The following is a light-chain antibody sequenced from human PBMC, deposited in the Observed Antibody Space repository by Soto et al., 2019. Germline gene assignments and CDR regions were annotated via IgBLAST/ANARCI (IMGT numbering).Light chain of an antibody. V-gene: IGLV3-9*01. CDR3: QVWDSSTGV. CDR1: NIGSKN. Sequence: SYELTQPLSVSVALGQTARITCGGNNIGSKNVHWYQQKPGQAPVLVMYRDTNRPSGIPERFSGSNSGNTATLTISRAQAGDEADYYCQVWDSSTGVFGGGTKVTVL. CDR2: RDT. J-gene: IGLJ3*02.